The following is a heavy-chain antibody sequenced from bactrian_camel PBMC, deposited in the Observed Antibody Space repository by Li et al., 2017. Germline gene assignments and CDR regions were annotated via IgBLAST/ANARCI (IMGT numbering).Heavy chain of an antibody. CDR1: GWTFDLPFTD. CDR2: YSSIDYRK. D-gene: IGHD6*01. J-gene: IGHJ6*01. V-gene: IGHV3-1*01. Sequence: VQLVESGGGSVQAGETLTLTCRASGWTFDLPFTDMGWYRQAPGKDRELVSKFAPYSSIDYRKSVYAESVKGRFTISHDISKNVLYLSMTNLKTEDTAVYYCAAETTYGGSWYRDGFGYWGRGTQVTVS. CDR3: AAETTYGGSWYRDGFGY.